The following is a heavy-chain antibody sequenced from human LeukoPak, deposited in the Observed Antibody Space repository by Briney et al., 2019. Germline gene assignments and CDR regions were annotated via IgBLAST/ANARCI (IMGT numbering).Heavy chain of an antibody. Sequence: GESLKISCKGSGYSFTSYCIGWVRQMPGKGLEWMGIIYPGDSDTRYSPSFQGQVTISADKSISTAYLQWSSLKASDTAMYYCARPGASYYYASDYWGQGTLVTVSS. CDR1: GYSFTSYC. J-gene: IGHJ4*02. CDR3: ARPGASYYYASDY. CDR2: IYPGDSDT. D-gene: IGHD3-10*01. V-gene: IGHV5-51*01.